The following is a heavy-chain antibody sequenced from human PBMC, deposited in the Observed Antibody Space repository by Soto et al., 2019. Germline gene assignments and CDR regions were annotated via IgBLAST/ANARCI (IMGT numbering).Heavy chain of an antibody. CDR2: INPSGGST. CDR3: ARDGITIFGVVELDY. CDR1: GYTFTSYY. J-gene: IGHJ4*02. V-gene: IGHV1-46*03. Sequence: QVQLVQSGAEVKKPGASVKVSCKASGYTFTSYYMHWVRQAPGQGLEWMGIINPSGGSTSYAQKFQGRVTMTRDTSTSTVYMELSSLRSEDTAVYYCARDGITIFGVVELDYWCQGTLVTVSS. D-gene: IGHD3-3*01.